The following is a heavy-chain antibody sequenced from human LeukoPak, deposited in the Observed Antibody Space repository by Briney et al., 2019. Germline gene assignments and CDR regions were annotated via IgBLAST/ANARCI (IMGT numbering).Heavy chain of an antibody. J-gene: IGHJ6*03. CDR2: INHSGST. V-gene: IGHV4-34*01. D-gene: IGHD6-13*01. Sequence: KPGGSLRLSCAASGFTFSSYGMSWVRQAPGKGLEWIGEINHSGSTNYNPSLKSRVTISVDTSKNQFSLKLSSVTAADTAVYYCARGRSSSWYLERYYYYYMDVWGKGTTVTVSS. CDR3: ARGRSSSWYLERYYYYYMDV. CDR1: GFTFSSYG.